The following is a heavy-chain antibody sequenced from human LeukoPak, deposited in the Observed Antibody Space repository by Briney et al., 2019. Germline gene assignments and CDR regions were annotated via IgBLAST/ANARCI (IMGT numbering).Heavy chain of an antibody. CDR2: ISAYNGNT. CDR1: GYTFTSYG. Sequence: GASVKVSCKDSGYTFTSYGISWVRQAPGQGLEWMGWISAYNGNTNYAQKLQGRVTMTTDTSTSTAYMELRSLRSGDTAVYYCARATVIVPAARLDVWGQGTTVIVSS. J-gene: IGHJ6*02. D-gene: IGHD2-2*01. V-gene: IGHV1-18*01. CDR3: ARATVIVPAARLDV.